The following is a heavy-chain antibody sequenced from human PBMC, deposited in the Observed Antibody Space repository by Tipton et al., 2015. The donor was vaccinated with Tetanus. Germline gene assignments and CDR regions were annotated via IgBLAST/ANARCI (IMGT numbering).Heavy chain of an antibody. Sequence: TLSLTCTVSGGSVSRSSHYWTWIRQPPGKGLEWIGYIYQSGLTNYNPSLRSRLTISISRSKNQFSLKLTSVTAADTAVYYCVRGRGLGAYSFGFEYWGQGAQVIVSS. D-gene: IGHD5-18*01. CDR3: VRGRGLGAYSFGFEY. V-gene: IGHV4-61*01. CDR2: IYQSGLT. CDR1: GGSVSRSSHY. J-gene: IGHJ4*02.